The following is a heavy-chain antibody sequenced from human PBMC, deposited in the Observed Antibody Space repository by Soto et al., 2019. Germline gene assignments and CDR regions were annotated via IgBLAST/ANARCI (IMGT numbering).Heavy chain of an antibody. CDR1: GYSISSGYY. CDR2: IYHSGST. J-gene: IGHJ5*01. D-gene: IGHD3-16*01. V-gene: IGHV4-38-2*02. CDR3: ARDWGPYWFDS. Sequence: SETLSLTCAVSGYSISSGYYWGWIRQPPGKGLEWIGSIYHSGSTYYNPSLKSRVTISQDTSSNQFSLTMSSVSASDTAVYYCARDWGPYWFDSWGQGILVTVSS.